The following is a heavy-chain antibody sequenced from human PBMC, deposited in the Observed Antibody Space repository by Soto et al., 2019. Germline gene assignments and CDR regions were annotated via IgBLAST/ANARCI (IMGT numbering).Heavy chain of an antibody. V-gene: IGHV3-23*01. Sequence: PGGSLRLSCAASGFTFSSYAMSWVRQAPGEGLEWVSAISGSGGSTYYADSVKGRFTISRDNSKNTLYLPLNSLRSEDTAVYYCAKDSPPVDAAIARSPYGMVVWYPGTLRTV. J-gene: IGHJ6*02. D-gene: IGHD5-18*01. CDR3: AKDSPPVDAAIARSPYGMVV. CDR1: GFTFSSYA. CDR2: ISGSGGST.